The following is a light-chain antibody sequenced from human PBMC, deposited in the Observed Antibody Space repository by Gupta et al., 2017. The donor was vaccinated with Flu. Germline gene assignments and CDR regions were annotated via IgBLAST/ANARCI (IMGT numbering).Light chain of an antibody. CDR1: QSLLHSNGYNY. Sequence: DIVMTQSPLSLPVTPGEPASISCRSSQSLLHSNGYNYLDWYLQKPGQSPQLLIFLGSNRASGVPGRFSGSESGTDFTLRISRVEAEDVGVYYCMQALESGTFGQGTKLEIK. CDR3: MQALESGT. J-gene: IGKJ2*02. V-gene: IGKV2-28*01. CDR2: LGS.